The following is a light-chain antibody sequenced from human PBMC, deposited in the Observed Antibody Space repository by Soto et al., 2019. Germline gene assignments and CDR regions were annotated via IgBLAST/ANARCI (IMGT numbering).Light chain of an antibody. Sequence: EIVMTQSPATLSVSPGDRATLSCRASQSIYSNLAWYQQKPGQSPWHPIYGASTRATSIPARFRGSGSGIEFTLTISSLQSEDFAVYYCQQYNSWPPLTFGGGTKVEIK. CDR3: QQYNSWPPLT. J-gene: IGKJ4*01. CDR1: QSIYSN. CDR2: GAS. V-gene: IGKV3-15*01.